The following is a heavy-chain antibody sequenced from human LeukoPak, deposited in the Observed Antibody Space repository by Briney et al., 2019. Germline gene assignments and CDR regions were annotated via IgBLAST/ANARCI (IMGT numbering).Heavy chain of an antibody. J-gene: IGHJ4*02. CDR3: ARAIYGDYVFDY. CDR2: IKQDGSEK. Sequence: GGSLRLSCAASGLTFSSYAMSWARQAPGKGLEWVANIKQDGSEKYYVDSVKGRFTISRDNAKNSLYLQMNSLRAEDTAVYYCARAIYGDYVFDYWGQGTLVTVSS. D-gene: IGHD4-17*01. CDR1: GLTFSSYA. V-gene: IGHV3-7*01.